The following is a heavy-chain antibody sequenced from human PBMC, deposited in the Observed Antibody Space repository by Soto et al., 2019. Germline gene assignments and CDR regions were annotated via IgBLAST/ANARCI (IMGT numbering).Heavy chain of an antibody. Sequence: QVQLVQSGAEVKRPGASVKVSCKASGYTFTSYDFNWVRQAPGQGLEWMGWVNPNSGNTDYAQKFQGRVTMTRNTSIRTAYRELSSLRSEDTAVYYCARASYLDPAFDIWGQGTKVTVSS. V-gene: IGHV1-8*01. CDR1: GYTFTSYD. J-gene: IGHJ3*02. CDR2: VNPNSGNT. D-gene: IGHD2-2*03. CDR3: ARASYLDPAFDI.